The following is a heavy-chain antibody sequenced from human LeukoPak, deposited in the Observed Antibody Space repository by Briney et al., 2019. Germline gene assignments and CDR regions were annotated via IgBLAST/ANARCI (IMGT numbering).Heavy chain of an antibody. Sequence: GGSLRLSCAASGFTFSSYWMHWVRQAPGKGPVWVSRINSDGSSTSYADSVKGRFTISRDNAKNTLYLQMNSLRAEDTAVYYCARSGYGSGSYYPPNWFDPWGQGTLVTVSS. CDR2: INSDGSST. J-gene: IGHJ5*02. V-gene: IGHV3-74*01. CDR1: GFTFSSYW. D-gene: IGHD3-10*01. CDR3: ARSGYGSGSYYPPNWFDP.